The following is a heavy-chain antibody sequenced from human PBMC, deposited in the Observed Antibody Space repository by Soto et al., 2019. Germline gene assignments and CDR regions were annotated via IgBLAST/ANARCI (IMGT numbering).Heavy chain of an antibody. J-gene: IGHJ6*02. CDR3: ARRHKYYYALEA. CDR1: GYSFPSYW. V-gene: IGHV5-51*01. CDR2: IYPLDSNI. D-gene: IGHD6-6*01. Sequence: GESLKISCKGSGYSFPSYWTGWVRQMPGKGLEWMGIIYPLDSNIKYSPSFEGQVTISADNSISTAYLHWSSLQASDTAIYFCARRHKYYYALEAWGQGTTVTVSS.